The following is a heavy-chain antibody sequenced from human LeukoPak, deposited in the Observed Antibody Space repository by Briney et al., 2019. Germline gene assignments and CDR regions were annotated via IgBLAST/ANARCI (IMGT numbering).Heavy chain of an antibody. D-gene: IGHD2-2*03. CDR3: ARHGYCSSTSCLLDFDY. Sequence: SETLSLPCTVSGGSISSYYWSWIRQPAGKGLEWLGRITASGSTNYNPSLKSRVTISVDTSHKQFSLKVSSVTAADTAVYYCARHGYCSSTSCLLDFDYWGQGTLVTVSS. CDR1: GGSISSYY. CDR2: ITASGST. J-gene: IGHJ4*02. V-gene: IGHV4-4*07.